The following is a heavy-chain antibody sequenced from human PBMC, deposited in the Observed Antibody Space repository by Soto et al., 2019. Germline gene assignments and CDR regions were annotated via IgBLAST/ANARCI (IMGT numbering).Heavy chain of an antibody. CDR3: VSWVSAHFDF. J-gene: IGHJ4*02. CDR1: GLTFGNHA. CDR2: IDSGGVNT. Sequence: GGSLRLSCAASGLTFGNHAMTWARRPPGKGLEWVSTIDSGGVNTHYAGSVKGRFTISRDNSRNTLYLQMNNLRPEDTALYYCVSWVSAHFDFWGRGTQVTVSS. D-gene: IGHD2-8*01. V-gene: IGHV3-23*01.